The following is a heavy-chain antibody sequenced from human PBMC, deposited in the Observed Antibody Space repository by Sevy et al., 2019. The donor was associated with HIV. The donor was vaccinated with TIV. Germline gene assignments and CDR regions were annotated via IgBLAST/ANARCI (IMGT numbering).Heavy chain of an antibody. Sequence: GGSLRLSCTASEFIFSNYAMSWVRQAPGKGLEWVSVISGSGDTIYYADSVKGRFTISRDNSKNMLNLEMNSLRAEDTALYFCARDSARVIVPTAGFDSWGQGTVVTVSS. CDR2: ISGSGDTI. V-gene: IGHV3-23*01. CDR1: EFIFSNYA. CDR3: ARDSARVIVPTAGFDS. J-gene: IGHJ5*01. D-gene: IGHD1-1*01.